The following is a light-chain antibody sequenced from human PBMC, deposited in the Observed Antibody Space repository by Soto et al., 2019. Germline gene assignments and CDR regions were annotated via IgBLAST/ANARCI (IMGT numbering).Light chain of an antibody. CDR1: LSIFYSSNNRSY. J-gene: IGKJ1*01. V-gene: IGKV4-1*01. CDR2: WAS. CDR3: HQYYNAPWT. Sequence: DIVMTQSPDSLAVSLGDRATINCNSSLSIFYSSNNRSYLAWYQQKPGQPPKLLVYWASTRESGVPDRFSGSGSGTDFTLTITSLQAEDVALYYRHQYYNAPWTFGQGTKVDNK.